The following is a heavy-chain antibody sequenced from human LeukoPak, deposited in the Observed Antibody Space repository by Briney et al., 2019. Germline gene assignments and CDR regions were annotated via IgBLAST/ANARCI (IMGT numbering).Heavy chain of an antibody. J-gene: IGHJ4*02. CDR1: GFTLSSYS. CDR3: STAKFDS. Sequence: GGSLRLSCAASGFTLSSYSINWVRQAPGKGLEWVSYISINSTIYQAKSVKGRFTVARDNAKNSLYLQMNSLRAEDTAVYYCSTAKFDSWGREPWSPSPQ. V-gene: IGHV3-48*01. CDR2: ISINSTI.